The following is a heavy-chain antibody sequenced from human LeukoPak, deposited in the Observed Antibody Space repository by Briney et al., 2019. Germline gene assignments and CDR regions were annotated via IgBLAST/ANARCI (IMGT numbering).Heavy chain of an antibody. D-gene: IGHD3-22*01. CDR2: INHSGST. CDR3: ARMGILPDYYDSSGYFQDASDI. J-gene: IGHJ3*02. CDR1: GGPFSGYY. V-gene: IGHV4-34*01. Sequence: SETLSLTCAVYGGPFSGYYWSWIRQPPGKGLEWIGEINHSGSTKYKPSLKSRVTISVDTSKNQFSLKLSSVTAADTAVYYCARMGILPDYYDSSGYFQDASDIWGQGTMVTVSS.